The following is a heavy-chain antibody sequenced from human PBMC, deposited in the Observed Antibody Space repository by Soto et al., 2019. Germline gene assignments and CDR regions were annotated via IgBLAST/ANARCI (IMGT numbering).Heavy chain of an antibody. J-gene: IGHJ4*02. CDR1: GFTFSNYA. CDR2: ISGSAGRT. Sequence: GWSLRLSCAASGFTFSNYAMSLVRQAPGKGLEWVSSISGSAGRTFYADFVRGRFAISRDNSKNTLFLQMNSLRAEDTAVYYCAKETSSTWFPLEYWGKGTLVTVSS. D-gene: IGHD6-13*01. CDR3: AKETSSTWFPLEY. V-gene: IGHV3-23*01.